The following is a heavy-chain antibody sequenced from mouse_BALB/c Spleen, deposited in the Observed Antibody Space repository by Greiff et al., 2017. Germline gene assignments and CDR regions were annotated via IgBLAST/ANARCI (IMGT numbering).Heavy chain of an antibody. CDR3: AREGVWYAMDY. J-gene: IGHJ4*01. CDR1: GYAFSSSW. Sequence: VQLQQSGPELVKPGASVKISCKASGYAFSSSWMNWVKQRPGQGLEWIGRIYPGDGDTNYNGKFKGKATLTADKSSSTAYMQLSSLTSVDSAVYFCAREGVWYAMDYWGQGTSVTVSS. V-gene: IGHV1-82*01. CDR2: IYPGDGDT.